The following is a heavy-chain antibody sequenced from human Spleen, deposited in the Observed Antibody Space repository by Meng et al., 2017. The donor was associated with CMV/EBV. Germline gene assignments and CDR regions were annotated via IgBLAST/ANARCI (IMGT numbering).Heavy chain of an antibody. CDR1: GYSFTSYW. V-gene: IGHV5-51*01. CDR2: IYPGDSDI. D-gene: IGHD3-22*01. J-gene: IGHJ5*02. CDR3: ARLDYLDSSGYYSRYHWFDP. Sequence: GGSLRLSCKGSGYSFTSYWIAWVRQMPGKGLEWMGMIYPGDSDIRYSPSFQGQVTFSADKSISTAYLQWSSLKASDTAMYYCARLDYLDSSGYYSRYHWFDPWGQGALVTVSS.